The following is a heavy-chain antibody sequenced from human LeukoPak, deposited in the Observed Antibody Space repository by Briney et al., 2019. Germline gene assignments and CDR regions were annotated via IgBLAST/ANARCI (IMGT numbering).Heavy chain of an antibody. D-gene: IGHD1-26*01. CDR1: GDDISSDSSS. J-gene: IGHJ5*02. Sequence: SWTLSLTCAISGDDISSDSSSWRWIRPSPSRGLEWLGRTYDTCKRTGDSALSVRSRIAIAPDTSKNQFTLQLNSVTVEDTAVYYCARGARWSSYFDPWGQGILVVVSS. V-gene: IGHV6-1*01. CDR2: TYDTCKRTG. CDR3: ARGARWSSYFDP.